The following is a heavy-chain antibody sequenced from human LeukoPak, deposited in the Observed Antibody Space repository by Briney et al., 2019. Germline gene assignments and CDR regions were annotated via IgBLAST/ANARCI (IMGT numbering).Heavy chain of an antibody. J-gene: IGHJ4*02. CDR2: IRSKANSYAT. CDR1: GFTSSGSA. D-gene: IGHD3-10*01. V-gene: IGHV3-73*01. Sequence: GGSLRLPCAASGFTSSGSAMHWVRQASGKGLEWVGRIRSKANSYATAYAASVKGRFTISRDDSKNTAYLQMNSLKTEDTAVYYCTSSRIWFGELFNFDYWGQGTLVTVSS. CDR3: TSSRIWFGELFNFDY.